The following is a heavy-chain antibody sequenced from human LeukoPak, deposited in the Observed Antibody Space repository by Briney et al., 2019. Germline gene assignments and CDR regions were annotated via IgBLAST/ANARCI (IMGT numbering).Heavy chain of an antibody. CDR3: ARLTQDYYYYYMGV. J-gene: IGHJ6*03. V-gene: IGHV4-39*01. Sequence: GSLRLSCSVSGGSISRSPYYWGWIRQPPGKGLEWIGTISYSGSTYYNPSLKSRVTIFVDTSKNQFSLKLSSVTAADTAVFYCARLTQDYYYYYMGVWGKGTTVTISS. CDR2: ISYSGST. CDR1: GGSISRSPYY.